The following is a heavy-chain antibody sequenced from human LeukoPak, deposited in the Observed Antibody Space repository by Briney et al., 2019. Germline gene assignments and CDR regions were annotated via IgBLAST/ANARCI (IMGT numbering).Heavy chain of an antibody. CDR2: IIPIFGTA. CDR1: GGTFSSYA. CDR3: ARKDSSGYPFDY. D-gene: IGHD3-22*01. V-gene: IGHV1-69*01. Sequence: SVKVSCKASGGTFSSYAISWVRQAPGQGLEWMGGIIPIFGTANYAQKFQGRVTITADESTSTAYMELSGLRSEDTAVYYCARKDSSGYPFDYWGQGTLVTVSS. J-gene: IGHJ4*02.